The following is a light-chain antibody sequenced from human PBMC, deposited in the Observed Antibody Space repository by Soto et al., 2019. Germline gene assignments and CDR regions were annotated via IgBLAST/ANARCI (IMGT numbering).Light chain of an antibody. CDR3: HRHETYPLA. CDR2: RAS. J-gene: IGKJ4*01. Sequence: TQMTQSPSTLSASVGDSISITCRPSRDIGTWLAWFQQKPGRAPNLLIFRASTLARGVPSRFSGSGSGTEFTLTISSLQPDDFATYYCHRHETYPLAFGGGTKVDI. CDR1: RDIGTW. V-gene: IGKV1-5*03.